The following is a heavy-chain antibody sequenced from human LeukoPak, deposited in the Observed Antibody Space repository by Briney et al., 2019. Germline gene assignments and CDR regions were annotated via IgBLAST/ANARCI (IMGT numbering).Heavy chain of an antibody. CDR2: INPDGSST. CDR3: TRDFDAATGY. D-gene: IGHD3-9*01. CDR1: GFTFSTYW. V-gene: IGHV3-74*01. J-gene: IGHJ4*02. Sequence: PGGSLRLSCGASGFTFSTYWMHWVRQAPGKGLVWVSRINPDGSSTGYADSVRGRFTISRDNAKNMLYLQMNSLRAEDTAVYYCTRDFDAATGYWGQGTLVTVSS.